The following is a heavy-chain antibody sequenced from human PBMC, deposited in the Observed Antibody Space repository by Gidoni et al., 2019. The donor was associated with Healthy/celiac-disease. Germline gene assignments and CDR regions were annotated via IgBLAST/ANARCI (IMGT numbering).Heavy chain of an antibody. CDR3: ARDRGHRGGYDTYYYYGMDV. V-gene: IGHV1-69*01. CDR1: GGTFSSYA. Sequence: QVQLVQSGAEVKKPGSSVKVSCKASGGTFSSYAISWVRQAPGQGLAWMVGFIPIFGTATSARRFQGRVTITADESTSTAYMGLGGLRSEDTAVYYCARDRGHRGGYDTYYYYGMDVWGKGPTSPSPQ. J-gene: IGHJ6*04. D-gene: IGHD5-12*01. CDR2: FIPIFGTA.